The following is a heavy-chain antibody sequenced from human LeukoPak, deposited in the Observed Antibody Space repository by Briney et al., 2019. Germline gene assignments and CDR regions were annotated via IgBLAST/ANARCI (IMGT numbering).Heavy chain of an antibody. J-gene: IGHJ4*02. D-gene: IGHD1-26*01. V-gene: IGHV3-30-3*01. Sequence: GGSLRLSCAASGFTFSSYAMHWVRQAPGKGLEWVAVISYDGSNKYYADSVKGRFTISRDNSKNTLYLQMNSLRADDTAVYYCAKDGEVERRSSGANYFDYWGQGTLVTVSS. CDR3: AKDGEVERRSSGANYFDY. CDR1: GFTFSSYA. CDR2: ISYDGSNK.